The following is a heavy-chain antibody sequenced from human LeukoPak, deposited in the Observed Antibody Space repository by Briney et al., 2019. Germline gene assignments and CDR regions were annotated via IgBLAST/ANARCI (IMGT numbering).Heavy chain of an antibody. CDR1: GYTFTSYD. D-gene: IGHD6-13*01. V-gene: IGHV1-8*01. Sequence: ASVNVSCKASGYTFTSYDINWVRQATGQGLEWMGWMNPNSGNTGYAQKFQGRVTMTRNTSISTAYMELSSLRSEDTAVYYCARYPSKGIAAPGLWGQGTLVTVSS. J-gene: IGHJ4*02. CDR3: ARYPSKGIAAPGL. CDR2: MNPNSGNT.